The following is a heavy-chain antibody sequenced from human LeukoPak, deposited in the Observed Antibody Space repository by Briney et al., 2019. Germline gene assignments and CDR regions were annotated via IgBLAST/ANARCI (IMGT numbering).Heavy chain of an antibody. Sequence: PGRSLRLSCAASGFTFSSYGMHWVRQAPGKGLEWVAVISYDGSNKYYADSVKGRFTISRDNSKDTLYLQMNSLRAEDTALYYCARANYGSGSNYNYGMDVWGQGTTVTVSS. J-gene: IGHJ6*02. CDR3: ARANYGSGSNYNYGMDV. V-gene: IGHV3-30*03. D-gene: IGHD3-10*01. CDR1: GFTFSSYG. CDR2: ISYDGSNK.